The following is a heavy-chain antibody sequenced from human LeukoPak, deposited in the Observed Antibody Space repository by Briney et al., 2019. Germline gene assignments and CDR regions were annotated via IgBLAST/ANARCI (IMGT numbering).Heavy chain of an antibody. CDR2: ISGSGGST. D-gene: IGHD3-10*01. CDR3: AKGRVRGVATPSFDY. V-gene: IGHV3-23*01. CDR1: GFTFSSYA. J-gene: IGHJ4*02. Sequence: AGSLRLSCAASGFTFSSYAMSWVRQAPGKGLEWVSAISGSGGSTYYAASVKGRITISRDNSKNTMFLQSNSRRAEDTSVYYSAKGRVRGVATPSFDYWGQGPLVSVSS.